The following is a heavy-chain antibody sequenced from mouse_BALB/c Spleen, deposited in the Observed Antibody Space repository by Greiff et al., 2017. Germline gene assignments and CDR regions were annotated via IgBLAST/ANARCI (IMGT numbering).Heavy chain of an antibody. V-gene: IGHV2-9*02. CDR3: ARDREVRPAWFAY. CDR2: IWAGGST. D-gene: IGHD2-14*01. Sequence: VQLQESGPGLVAPSQSLSITCTVSGFSLTSYGVHWVRQPPGKGLEWLGVIWAGGSTNYNSALMSRLSISKDNSKSQVFLKMNSLQTDDTAMYYCARDREVRPAWFAYWGQGTLVTVSA. CDR1: GFSLTSYG. J-gene: IGHJ3*01.